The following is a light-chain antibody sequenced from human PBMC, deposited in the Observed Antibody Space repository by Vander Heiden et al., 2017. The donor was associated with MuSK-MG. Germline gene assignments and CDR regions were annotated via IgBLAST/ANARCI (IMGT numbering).Light chain of an antibody. Sequence: DIQMTQSPSSLSASVGDRVTITCRASQGSSNYLAWYQQKPGKGPKLLIYAASTLQSGVPSRCSGSGSGTNFTLTISSLQPEDVATYYCQKDSSTPFTFGRGTKVDIK. CDR1: QGSSNY. CDR2: AAS. CDR3: QKDSSTPFT. V-gene: IGKV1-27*01. J-gene: IGKJ3*01.